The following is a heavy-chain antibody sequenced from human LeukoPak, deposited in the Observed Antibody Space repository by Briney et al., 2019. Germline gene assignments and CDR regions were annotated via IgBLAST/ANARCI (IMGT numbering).Heavy chain of an antibody. Sequence: PGKSLRLSCAASGLTFSGFGMHWVRQAPGKGLEWVAVIWYDGSNKYYADSVKGRFTISRDNPKNTLYVQMNSLRAEDTAVYYCARGRGADYGGNSGYFDYWGQGTLVTVSS. CDR2: IWYDGSNK. CDR1: GLTFSGFG. CDR3: ARGRGADYGGNSGYFDY. J-gene: IGHJ4*02. V-gene: IGHV3-33*01. D-gene: IGHD4-23*01.